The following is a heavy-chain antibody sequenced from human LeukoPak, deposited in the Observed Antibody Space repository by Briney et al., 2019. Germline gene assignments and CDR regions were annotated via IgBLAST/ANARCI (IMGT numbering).Heavy chain of an antibody. Sequence: GESLNISWQASGYSFTTYWISWVRQLPGKGLEWMGIIYPGDSDSRSTPSFQGQVTISADKSITTAYLQWSSLKASDTAMYYCARRHVYSSSPGDWYFDLWGRGTLVTVSS. CDR2: IYPGDSDS. CDR1: GYSFTTYW. J-gene: IGHJ2*01. V-gene: IGHV5-51*01. CDR3: ARRHVYSSSPGDWYFDL. D-gene: IGHD6-6*01.